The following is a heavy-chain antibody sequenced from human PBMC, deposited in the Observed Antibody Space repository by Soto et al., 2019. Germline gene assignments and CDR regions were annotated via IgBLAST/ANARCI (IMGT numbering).Heavy chain of an antibody. CDR1: GGTFSSYA. CDR2: IIPIFGTA. CDR3: AVSYYYGSGSHPNFDY. D-gene: IGHD3-10*01. Sequence: GASVKVSCKASGGTFSSYAISWVRQAPGQGLAWMGGIIPIFGTANYAQKFQGRVTITADESTRTAYMELSSLRSEDTAVYYCAVSYYYGSGSHPNFDYWGQGTLVTVSS. V-gene: IGHV1-69*13. J-gene: IGHJ4*02.